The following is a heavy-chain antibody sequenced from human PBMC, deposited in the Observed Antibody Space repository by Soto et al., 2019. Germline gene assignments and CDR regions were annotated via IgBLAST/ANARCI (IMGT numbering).Heavy chain of an antibody. J-gene: IGHJ6*02. Sequence: PSETLSLTXTVSGGSISSYYWSWIRQPPGKGLEWIGYIYYSGSTNYNPSLKSRVTISVDTSKNQFSLKLSSVTAADTAVYYCARDPSAYGSKDYYYYGMDVWGQGTTVTVSS. V-gene: IGHV4-59*01. CDR1: GGSISSYY. CDR2: IYYSGST. D-gene: IGHD3-10*01. CDR3: ARDPSAYGSKDYYYYGMDV.